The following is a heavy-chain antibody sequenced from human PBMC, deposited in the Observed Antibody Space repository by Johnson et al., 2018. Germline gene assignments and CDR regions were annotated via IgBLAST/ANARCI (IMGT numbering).Heavy chain of an antibody. V-gene: IGHV3-30*03. CDR2: ISYDGSNK. D-gene: IGHD6-6*01. J-gene: IGHJ5*02. CDR1: GFTFSSYG. Sequence: QVQLVQSGGGVVQPGRSXRLSCAASGFTFSSYGMHWVRQAPGKGLEWVAVISYDGSNKYYADSVKGRFTISRDNSKNTLYLQMNSLGAEDTAVYYCATENPIAARPGRWFDPWGQGTLVTVSS. CDR3: ATENPIAARPGRWFDP.